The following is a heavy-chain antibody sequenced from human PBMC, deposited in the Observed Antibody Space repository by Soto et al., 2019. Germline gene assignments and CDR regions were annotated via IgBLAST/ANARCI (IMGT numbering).Heavy chain of an antibody. CDR1: GFGFSDYA. CDR3: AKSRYSDSSGDFYDY. Sequence: QAHLVESGGGVVQPGRSLRLSCVASGFGFSDYAMHWVRQAPGKGLEWVAAISFDGRNTNYADSVKGRFTISRDNSNNTLFLQMNSLRAEDTAVYYCAKSRYSDSSGDFYDYWGQGTLVTVSS. D-gene: IGHD3-22*01. CDR2: ISFDGRNT. V-gene: IGHV3-30-3*02. J-gene: IGHJ4*02.